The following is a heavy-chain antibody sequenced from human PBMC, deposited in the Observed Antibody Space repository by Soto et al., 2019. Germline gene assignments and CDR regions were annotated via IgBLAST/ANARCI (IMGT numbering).Heavy chain of an antibody. J-gene: IGHJ6*02. Sequence: EVQLLESGGGLVQPGGSLRLSCAASGFTFSSYAMSWVRQAPGKGLEWVSGISGSGHSTYYADSVKGHFTISRDNSKNVLYLQMNSLTTEDMAVYYCARDPPPSYNYGTSPYFLDYGMDVWGQGTTVTVSS. CDR2: ISGSGHST. V-gene: IGHV3-23*01. CDR3: ARDPPPSYNYGTSPYFLDYGMDV. D-gene: IGHD3-22*01. CDR1: GFTFSSYA.